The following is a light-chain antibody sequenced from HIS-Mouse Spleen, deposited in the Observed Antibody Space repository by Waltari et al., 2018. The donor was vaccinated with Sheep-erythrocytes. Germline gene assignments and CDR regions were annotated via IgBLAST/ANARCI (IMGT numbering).Light chain of an antibody. Sequence: AIHLTQSPSSLSASVGDRVTITCRASQGISSALACYQQKPGKAHKLLIYDASSLESGVPSRFSGSGSGTDFTLNSSSLQPEDFATYYCQQFNSYPLTFGGGTKVEIK. CDR3: QQFNSYPLT. J-gene: IGKJ4*01. V-gene: IGKV1-13*02. CDR2: DAS. CDR1: QGISSA.